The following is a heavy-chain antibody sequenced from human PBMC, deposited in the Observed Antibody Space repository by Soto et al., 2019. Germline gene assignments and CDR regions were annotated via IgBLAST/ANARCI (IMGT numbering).Heavy chain of an antibody. CDR2: ISGSGGST. Sequence: EVQLLESGGGLVQPGGSLRLSCAASGFTFSSYAMSWVRQAPGKGLEWVSAISGSGGSTYYAVSVKGRFTISRDDSKNTLYLQMSSLRAEDTAVYYCARQKGAFDIWGQGTMVTVSS. CDR3: ARQKGAFDI. J-gene: IGHJ3*02. V-gene: IGHV3-23*01. CDR1: GFTFSSYA.